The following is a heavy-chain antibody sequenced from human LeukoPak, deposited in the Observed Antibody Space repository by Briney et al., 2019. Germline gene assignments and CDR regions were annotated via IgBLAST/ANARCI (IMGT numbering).Heavy chain of an antibody. D-gene: IGHD2-15*01. CDR1: GFTVSNNY. CDR2: IYSGGST. CDR3: AARTATRTPFDY. J-gene: IGHJ4*02. Sequence: GGSLRLSCAASGFTVSNNYMSWVRQAPGKGLEWVSVIYSGGSTYYADSVKGRFTISRDNSKNTLYLQMNSLRAKDTAVYYCAARTATRTPFDYWGQGTLVTVSS. V-gene: IGHV3-66*02.